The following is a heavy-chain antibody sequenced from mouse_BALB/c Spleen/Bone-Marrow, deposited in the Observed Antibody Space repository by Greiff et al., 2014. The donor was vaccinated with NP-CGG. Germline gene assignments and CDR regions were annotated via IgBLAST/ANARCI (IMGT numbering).Heavy chain of an antibody. CDR2: ISSGGDT. CDR3: ARGLYYGFEGYALYY. J-gene: IGHJ4*01. CDR1: GFTFNNYA. Sequence: EVKLVESGGGLVKPGGSLKLSCATSGFTFNNYAMSWVRQTPEKRLEWVASISSGGDTFYSDSVKGRFTISGDSARNILYLQMTSLRSEDTAMYYCARGLYYGFEGYALYYWGQGTSVTVSS. V-gene: IGHV5-6-5*01. D-gene: IGHD2-2*01.